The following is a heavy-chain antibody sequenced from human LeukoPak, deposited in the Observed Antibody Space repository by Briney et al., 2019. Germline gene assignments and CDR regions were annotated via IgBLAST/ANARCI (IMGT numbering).Heavy chain of an antibody. V-gene: IGHV1-2*02. J-gene: IGHJ6*02. CDR3: ARDSVVPAANGVDYYYGMDV. CDR1: GYTFTGYY. Sequence: GASVKVSCKASGYTFTGYYMHWVRQAPGQGLEWMGWINPNSGGTNYAQKFQGRVTMTRDTSISTAYMELSRLRSDDTAVYYCARDSVVPAANGVDYYYGMDVWGQGTTVTVSS. CDR2: INPNSGGT. D-gene: IGHD2-2*01.